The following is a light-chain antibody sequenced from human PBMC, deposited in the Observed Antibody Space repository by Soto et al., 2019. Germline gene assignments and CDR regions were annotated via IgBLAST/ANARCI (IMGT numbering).Light chain of an antibody. Sequence: DIQMTQSPSSLSASVGDRVTITCRASQSISSYLNWYQQKPGKAPKLLIYAASSLQSGVPSRFSGSGSGTDFTLTISSLQPEDFAVYYCQQYGSSPGTFGQGTKVAIK. CDR2: AAS. CDR3: QQYGSSPGT. V-gene: IGKV1-39*01. CDR1: QSISSY. J-gene: IGKJ1*01.